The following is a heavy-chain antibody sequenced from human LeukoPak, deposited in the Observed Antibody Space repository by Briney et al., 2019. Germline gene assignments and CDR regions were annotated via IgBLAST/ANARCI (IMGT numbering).Heavy chain of an antibody. Sequence: ASVKVSCKASGYTFTGYYMHWVRQAPGQGLEWMGWINPNSGGTNYAQKFQGRVTMTRDTSISTAYMELSRLRSDDTAVYYCARDNIGAAGDSSTFYYYMDVWGKGTTVTVSS. CDR3: ARDNIGAAGDSSTFYYYMDV. CDR1: GYTFTGYY. D-gene: IGHD6-13*01. J-gene: IGHJ6*03. CDR2: INPNSGGT. V-gene: IGHV1-2*02.